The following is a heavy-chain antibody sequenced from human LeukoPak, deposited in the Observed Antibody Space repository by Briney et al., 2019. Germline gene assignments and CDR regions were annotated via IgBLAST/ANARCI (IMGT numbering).Heavy chain of an antibody. Sequence: GGSLRLSCAASGFIFRSYWMSWVRQAPGKGLEWVANIKQDANEEYYVDSVKGRFIISRDNAKNSLYLQMNSLRAEDTAVYYCARDRGTSSYMDVWGQGTTVTVSS. CDR1: GFIFRSYW. D-gene: IGHD2-2*01. CDR3: ARDRGTSSYMDV. V-gene: IGHV3-7*01. CDR2: IKQDANEE. J-gene: IGHJ6*02.